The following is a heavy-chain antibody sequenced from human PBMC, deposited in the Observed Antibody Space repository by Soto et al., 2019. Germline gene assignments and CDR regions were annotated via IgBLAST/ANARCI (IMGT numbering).Heavy chain of an antibody. Sequence: QITLKESGPTLVEPTQTLTLTCTYSGFSLRTTGVGVGWIRQPPGTALEWLGIIYWNDDKRYSPSLKNRFTLTSDISKCQVVLTMANMDPVDTAPYYCAHTWGLPFDYWGQGTLVSVSS. CDR1: GFSLRTTGVG. D-gene: IGHD3-16*01. V-gene: IGHV2-5*01. J-gene: IGHJ4*02. CDR2: IYWNDDK. CDR3: AHTWGLPFDY.